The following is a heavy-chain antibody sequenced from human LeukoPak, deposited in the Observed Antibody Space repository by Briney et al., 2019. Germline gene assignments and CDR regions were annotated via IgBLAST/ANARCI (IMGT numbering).Heavy chain of an antibody. D-gene: IGHD3-10*02. CDR3: AELGITMIGGV. CDR1: GFTFSSYS. V-gene: IGHV3-48*04. CDR2: ISSSSSTI. J-gene: IGHJ6*04. Sequence: PGGSLRLSCAASGFTFSSYSMNWVRQASGKGLEGVSYISSSSSTIYYADSVKGRFTISRDNAKNSLYLQMNSLRAEDTAVYYCAELGITMIGGVWGKGTTVTISS.